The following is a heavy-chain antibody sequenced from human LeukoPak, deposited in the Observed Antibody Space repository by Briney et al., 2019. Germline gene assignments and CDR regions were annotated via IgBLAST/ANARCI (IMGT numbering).Heavy chain of an antibody. Sequence: GRSLRLSCAASGFTFSSYGMHWVRQAPGKGLEWVAVIWYDGSNKYYADSVKGRFTISRDNSKNTLYLQMNSLRAEDTAVYYCARGGLGSWTFDSWGQGTLVTVSS. J-gene: IGHJ4*02. D-gene: IGHD1-26*01. CDR2: IWYDGSNK. CDR3: ARGGLGSWTFDS. CDR1: GFTFSSYG. V-gene: IGHV3-33*01.